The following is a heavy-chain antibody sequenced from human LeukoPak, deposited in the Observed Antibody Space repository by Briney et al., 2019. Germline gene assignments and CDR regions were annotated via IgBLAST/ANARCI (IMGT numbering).Heavy chain of an antibody. CDR2: ISYDGSNK. D-gene: IGHD6-13*01. CDR3: AKASSPLGYFDY. CDR1: GFTFSSYG. V-gene: IGHV3-30*18. Sequence: GGSLRLSCAASGFTFSSYGMHWVRQAPGKGLEWVAVISYDGSNKYYADSVKGRFTISRDNSKNTLFLQLTSLRAEDTAVYYCAKASSPLGYFDYWGQGILVTVSS. J-gene: IGHJ4*02.